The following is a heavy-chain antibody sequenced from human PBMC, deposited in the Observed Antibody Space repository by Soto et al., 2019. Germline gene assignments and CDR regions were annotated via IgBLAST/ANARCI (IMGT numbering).Heavy chain of an antibody. Sequence: GASLRLSCAASGVKVSSYGRQWVRQAPGKGLEWVALMSFDGSNKYYADSVRGRFTISSDNSKSTLYLQMDILRPEDTAVYYCAKEFGWELQLSHPYYNSGMDVWGQGTTVTVSS. V-gene: IGHV3-30*18. J-gene: IGHJ6*02. CDR3: AKEFGWELQLSHPYYNSGMDV. D-gene: IGHD1-1*01. CDR1: GVKVSSYG. CDR2: MSFDGSNK.